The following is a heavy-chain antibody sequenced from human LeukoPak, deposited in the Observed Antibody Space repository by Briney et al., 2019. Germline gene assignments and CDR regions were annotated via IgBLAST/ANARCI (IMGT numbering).Heavy chain of an antibody. J-gene: IGHJ6*03. V-gene: IGHV1-2*02. CDR1: GYTFTGYY. CDR2: INPNSGGT. CDR3: ARERDYYYYMDV. Sequence: SVKVSRKASGYTFTGYYMHWVRQAPGQGLEWMGWINPNSGGTNYAQKLQGRVTMTTDTSTSTAYMELRSLRSDDTAVYYCARERDYYYYMDVWGKGTTVTVSS.